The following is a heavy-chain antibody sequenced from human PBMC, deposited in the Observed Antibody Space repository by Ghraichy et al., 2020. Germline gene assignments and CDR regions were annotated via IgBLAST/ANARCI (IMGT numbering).Heavy chain of an antibody. J-gene: IGHJ6*04. Sequence: SETLSLTCTVSGGSISSSSYNWGWIRQPPGKGLEWIGSIYYSGSTYYNPSLKSRVTISVDTSKNQFSLKLSSVTAADTAVYYCARGNVVVIALRGFLDVWGKGTTVTVSS. CDR2: IYYSGST. V-gene: IGHV4-39*01. CDR1: GGSISSSSYN. CDR3: ARGNVVVIALRGFLDV. D-gene: IGHD2-21*01.